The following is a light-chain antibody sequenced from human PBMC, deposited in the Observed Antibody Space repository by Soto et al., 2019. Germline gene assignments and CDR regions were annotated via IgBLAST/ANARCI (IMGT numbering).Light chain of an antibody. CDR1: SSNIESNF. CDR3: TVWDDSLRGRL. V-gene: IGLV1-47*01. Sequence: QAVVTQPPSASGTPGQRVTISCSGSSSNIESNFVYWYQQFPGTAPRLLIYRNNQRPSGVPDRFSGSKSGTSASLAISALRSEDEADHYCTVWDDSLRGRLFGGGTKVTVL. J-gene: IGLJ2*01. CDR2: RNN.